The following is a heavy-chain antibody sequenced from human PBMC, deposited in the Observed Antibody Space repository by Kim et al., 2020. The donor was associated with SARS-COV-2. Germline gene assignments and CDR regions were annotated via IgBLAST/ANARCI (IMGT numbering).Heavy chain of an antibody. V-gene: IGHV4-34*01. CDR2: SGGK. CDR3: ARRSAGVDY. Sequence: SGGKKYNTSLKGRVTSSVDTSKNQFSLRLSSVTAADTGVYYCARRSAGVDYWGQGTLVTVSS. J-gene: IGHJ4*02.